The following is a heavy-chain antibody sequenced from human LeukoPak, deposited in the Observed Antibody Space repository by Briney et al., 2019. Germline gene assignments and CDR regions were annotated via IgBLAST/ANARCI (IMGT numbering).Heavy chain of an antibody. D-gene: IGHD3-10*01. CDR3: ARNVLLWFGELLSDWFDS. V-gene: IGHV3-7*04. Sequence: GGSLRLSCAASGFTFSSYWMSWVHQAPGKGLEWVANIKQDGSEKYYVDSVKGRFTISRDNAKNSLYLQMNSLRAEDTAVYYCARNVLLWFGELLSDWFDSWGQGTLVTVSS. J-gene: IGHJ5*01. CDR2: IKQDGSEK. CDR1: GFTFSSYW.